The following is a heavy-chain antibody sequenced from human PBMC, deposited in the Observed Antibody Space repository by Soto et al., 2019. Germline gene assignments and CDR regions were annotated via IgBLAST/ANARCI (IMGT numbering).Heavy chain of an antibody. J-gene: IGHJ5*02. Sequence: SESLSITCASCGGSFWVSDWSLFRKQTGKGLEWIGEINHSGSTNYNPSLKSRVTISVDTSKNQFSLKLSSVTAADTAVYYCARFGRRCSSTSCYRWFGTWGQGTLGTVYS. V-gene: IGHV4-34*01. CDR1: GGSFWVSD. D-gene: IGHD2-2*01. CDR3: ARFGRRCSSTSCYRWFGT. CDR2: INHSGST.